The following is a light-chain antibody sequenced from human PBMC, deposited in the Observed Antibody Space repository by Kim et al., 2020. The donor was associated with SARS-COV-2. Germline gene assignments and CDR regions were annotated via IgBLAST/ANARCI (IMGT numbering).Light chain of an antibody. Sequence: VALGQTVRITCQGDSLRSYYESWYQQKPGQAPVLVIYGKNNRPSGIPDRFSGSSSGNTASLTITGAQAEDEADYYCNSRDSSGNWVFGGGTQLTVL. CDR3: NSRDSSGNWV. V-gene: IGLV3-19*01. CDR2: GKN. J-gene: IGLJ3*02. CDR1: SLRSYY.